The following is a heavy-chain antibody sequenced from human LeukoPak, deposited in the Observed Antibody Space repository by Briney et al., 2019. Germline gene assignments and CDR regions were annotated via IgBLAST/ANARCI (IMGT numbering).Heavy chain of an antibody. CDR1: GGSFSGYY. CDR2: INHSGST. D-gene: IGHD2-15*01. Sequence: PSETLSLTCAVYGGSFSGYYWSWIRQPPGKGLEWIGEINHSGSTNYNPSLKSRVTISVDTSKNQFSLKLSSLTAADTAVYYCARGRICSGGNCYGGWFDRWAQGTLVTVSS. CDR3: ARGRICSGGNCYGGWFDR. V-gene: IGHV4-34*01. J-gene: IGHJ5*02.